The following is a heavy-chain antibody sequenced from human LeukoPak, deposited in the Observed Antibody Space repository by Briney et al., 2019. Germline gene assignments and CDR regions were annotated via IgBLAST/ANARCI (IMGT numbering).Heavy chain of an antibody. Sequence: SETLSLTCAVYGGSFSCYYWSWIRQPPGKGLEWIGDINHSGSTTYNPSLKSRVIIAVDTSKNQFSLKLTSVTAADTAVYYCARVGDLFGAHRVRGLPPDYYYMDVWGKGTTVTVSS. V-gene: IGHV4-34*01. CDR1: GGSFSCYY. CDR2: INHSGST. J-gene: IGHJ6*03. D-gene: IGHD3-10*01. CDR3: ARVGDLFGAHRVRGLPPDYYYMDV.